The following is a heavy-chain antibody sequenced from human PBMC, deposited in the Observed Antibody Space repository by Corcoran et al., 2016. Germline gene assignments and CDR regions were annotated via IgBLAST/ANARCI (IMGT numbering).Heavy chain of an antibody. CDR3: ARDPMAGTDYFDY. CDR2: ISSTGSYK. D-gene: IGHD6-19*01. V-gene: IGHV3-21*01. CDR1: GFMFITYS. J-gene: IGHJ4*02. Sequence: EVQLVESGGGLVKPGGSLRLSCAASGFMFITYSMHWVRQAPGKGLERVSSISSTGSYKDYADSVKGRFTISRDNAKNSLYLQMNSLRAEDTAVYYCARDPMAGTDYFDYWGQGTLVTVSA.